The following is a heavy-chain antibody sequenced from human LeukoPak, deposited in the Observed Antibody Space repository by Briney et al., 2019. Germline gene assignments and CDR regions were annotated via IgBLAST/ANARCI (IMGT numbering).Heavy chain of an antibody. Sequence: GRSLRLSCAPSGFTFSNYAIHWVDQAPGKGLEWVSDISFDGDNEYYADSVRGRFMIARDNSKSTVYLQMNSLTIEDTAVYYCAREPSGNFGQLVSSAEYFQHWGQGTRVTVSS. V-gene: IGHV3-30-3*01. CDR3: AREPSGNFGQLVSSAEYFQH. CDR2: ISFDGDNE. D-gene: IGHD5/OR15-5a*01. CDR1: GFTFSNYA. J-gene: IGHJ1*01.